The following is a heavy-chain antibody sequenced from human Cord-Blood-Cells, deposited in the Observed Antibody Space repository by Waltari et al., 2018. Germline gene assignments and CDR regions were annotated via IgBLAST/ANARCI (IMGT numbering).Heavy chain of an antibody. CDR2: IRYDGSNK. CDR3: AKVYGSGSYDAFDI. Sequence: QVQLVESGGGVVQPGGSLRLSCAASGFTFSSYGMHWVRQAPGKGLEWVAFIRYDGSNKYYADSVKVRFTISRDNSKNTLYLQMNSLRAEDTAVYYCAKVYGSGSYDAFDIWGQGTMVTVSS. D-gene: IGHD3-10*01. CDR1: GFTFSSYG. V-gene: IGHV3-30*02. J-gene: IGHJ3*02.